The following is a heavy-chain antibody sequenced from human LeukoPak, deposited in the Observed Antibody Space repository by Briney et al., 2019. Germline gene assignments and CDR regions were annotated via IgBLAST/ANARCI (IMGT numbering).Heavy chain of an antibody. CDR3: ARAGGPYSNSDY. CDR1: GYRYPTYW. Sequence: GASLKISCKGSGYRYPTYWIGWVRQMPGRGLEWMGIIYPGDSDTRYSPSFQGQVTISVDKSISTAYLQWSSLKASDTAMYYCARAGGPYSNSDYWGQGTLVTVSS. V-gene: IGHV5-51*01. CDR2: IYPGDSDT. J-gene: IGHJ4*01. D-gene: IGHD6-13*01.